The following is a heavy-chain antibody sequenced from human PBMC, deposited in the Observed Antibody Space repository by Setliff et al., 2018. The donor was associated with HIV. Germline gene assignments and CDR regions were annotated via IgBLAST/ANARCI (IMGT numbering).Heavy chain of an antibody. CDR1: GFTFSNYW. D-gene: IGHD3-16*01. J-gene: IGHJ4*02. CDR3: ARDWYEAGGPFDY. Sequence: PGESLKISCVASGFTFSNYWMHWVRQAPGKGLEWVAVISYDGNNKYYADSVKGRFTISRDNSKNTLYLQMNSLRPEDTAVYYCARDWYEAGGPFDYWGQGIMVTVSS. V-gene: IGHV3-30*01. CDR2: ISYDGNNK.